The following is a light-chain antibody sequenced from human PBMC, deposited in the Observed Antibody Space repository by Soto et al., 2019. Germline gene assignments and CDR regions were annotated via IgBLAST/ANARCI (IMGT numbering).Light chain of an antibody. CDR1: SSNIGAGYD. Sequence: QSVLTQPPSVSGAPGQRVTISCTVNSSNIGAGYDVHWYQQLPGTAPKLLIYANSNRPSGVPDRFSGSKSGTSASLAITGLQAEDEADYYCQSYDSSLSGSVFGGGTKLTVL. V-gene: IGLV1-40*01. CDR2: ANS. J-gene: IGLJ2*01. CDR3: QSYDSSLSGSV.